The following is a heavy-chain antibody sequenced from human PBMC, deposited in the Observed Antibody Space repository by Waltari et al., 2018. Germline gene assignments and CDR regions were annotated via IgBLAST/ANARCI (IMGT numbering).Heavy chain of an antibody. D-gene: IGHD4-4*01. V-gene: IGHV4-59*01. CDR1: GGSISSYY. Sequence: QVQLQESGPGLVKPSETLSLTCTVSGGSISSYYWSWIRQPPGKGLEWNGDIYYSGRTNSTPSLKGRFTRSVDTSKNQFSLKLSSVTAADTAVYYCARARGRYGGNSGGAFDIWGQGTMVTVSS. CDR3: ARARGRYGGNSGGAFDI. J-gene: IGHJ3*02. CDR2: IYYSGRT.